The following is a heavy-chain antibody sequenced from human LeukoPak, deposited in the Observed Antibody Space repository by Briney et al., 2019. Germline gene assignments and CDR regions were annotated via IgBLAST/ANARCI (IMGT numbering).Heavy chain of an antibody. CDR1: GYTFTSYG. J-gene: IGHJ6*02. CDR3: ARPSPLRTDRSYYYYMDV. D-gene: IGHD1-14*01. V-gene: IGHV1-18*01. Sequence: ASVKVSCKASGYTFTSYGISWVRQAPGQGLEWMGWISAYNGNTNYAQKLQGRVTMTTDTSTSTAYMELRSLRSDDTAVYYCARPSPLRTDRSYYYYMDVWGQGTTVIV. CDR2: ISAYNGNT.